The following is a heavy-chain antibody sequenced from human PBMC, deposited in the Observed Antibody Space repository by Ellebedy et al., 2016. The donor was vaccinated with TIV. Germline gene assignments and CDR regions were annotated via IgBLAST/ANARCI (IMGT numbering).Heavy chain of an antibody. D-gene: IGHD3-10*01. Sequence: SGPTLVQPTQTLTLTCTFSVLSLSTSGMCVSWIRQPPGKALEWLARIDWDGDEHYSTYLKTRLTISKDTSKNQVVLPMTNMDPLDTATYYCARSSMVRVEGWYFGMDVWGQGTTVTVSS. CDR2: IDWDGDE. J-gene: IGHJ6*02. CDR1: VLSLSTSGMC. CDR3: ARSSMVRVEGWYFGMDV. V-gene: IGHV2-70*11.